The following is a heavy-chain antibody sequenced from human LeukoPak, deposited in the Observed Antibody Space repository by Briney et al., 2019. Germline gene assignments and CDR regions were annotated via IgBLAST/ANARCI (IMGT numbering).Heavy chain of an antibody. CDR1: GYSFTNYD. D-gene: IGHD3-22*01. J-gene: IGHJ4*02. CDR2: INAGNDNT. CDR3: ARSPVVFYDTSGYYYAY. Sequence: GASVKVSCKASGYSFTNYDINWVRQAPGQRLEWMGWINAGNDNTKYSQEFQGRVTITRDTSASTAYMELSSLRSEDMAVYYCARSPVVFYDTSGYYYAYWGQGTLVTVSS. V-gene: IGHV1-3*03.